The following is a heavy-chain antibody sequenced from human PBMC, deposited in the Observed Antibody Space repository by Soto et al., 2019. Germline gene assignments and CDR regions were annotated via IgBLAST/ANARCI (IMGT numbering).Heavy chain of an antibody. CDR3: ARHRTDPRGVYFDY. CDR1: GGSIISTDFY. J-gene: IGHJ4*02. CDR2: IFYSGIT. V-gene: IGHV4-39*01. D-gene: IGHD3-16*01. Sequence: QLQLQESGPRLVKPSETLSLTCTVSGGSIISTDFYWGWIRQPPGKGLEWIGSIFYSGITYYNPSLRVRGTISVDTSQNQFSLKLSSVTAADTTFYYCARHRTDPRGVYFDYWGQGTLVTISS.